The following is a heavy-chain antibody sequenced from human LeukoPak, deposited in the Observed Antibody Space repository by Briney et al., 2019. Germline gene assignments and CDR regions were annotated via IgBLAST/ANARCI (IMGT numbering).Heavy chain of an antibody. CDR1: GGSISSSSYY. J-gene: IGHJ3*02. CDR2: IYSSGTT. D-gene: IGHD3-10*01. CDR3: ARVSRDSGNTAFDI. V-gene: IGHV4-39*07. Sequence: SETLSLTCTVSGGSISSSSYYWGWIRQPPGKGLEWIGRIYSSGTTDYNPSLKSRVTMSVDTSKTQFSLILSSVTAADTAIYYCARVSRDSGNTAFDIWGQGTMVTVSS.